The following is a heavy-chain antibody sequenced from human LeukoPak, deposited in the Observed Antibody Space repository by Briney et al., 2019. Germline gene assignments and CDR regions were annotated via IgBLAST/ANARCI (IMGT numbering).Heavy chain of an antibody. D-gene: IGHD3-10*01. Sequence: ASVKVSCKASGYTFTGYYMHWVRQAPGQGLEWMGWINPNSGGTNYAQKFQGRVTVTRDTSISTAYMELSRLRSDDTAVYYCARDRDDYGSGSYWFDPWGQGTLVTVSS. CDR1: GYTFTGYY. CDR2: INPNSGGT. V-gene: IGHV1-2*02. J-gene: IGHJ5*02. CDR3: ARDRDDYGSGSYWFDP.